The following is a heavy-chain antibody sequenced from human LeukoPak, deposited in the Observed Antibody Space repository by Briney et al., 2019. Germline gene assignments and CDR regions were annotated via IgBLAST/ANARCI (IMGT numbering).Heavy chain of an antibody. CDR2: INPNSGGT. D-gene: IGHD3-22*01. CDR3: ARVYLGVYYYGSSGYSHLDY. CDR1: GYTFTDYY. J-gene: IGHJ4*02. V-gene: IGHV1-2*02. Sequence: ASAKVSCKASGYTFTDYYMHWVRQAPGQGLEWMGWINPNSGGTNYAQKFQGRVTMTRDTSISTAYMELSRLRSDDTAVYYCARVYLGVYYYGSSGYSHLDYWGQGTLVTVSS.